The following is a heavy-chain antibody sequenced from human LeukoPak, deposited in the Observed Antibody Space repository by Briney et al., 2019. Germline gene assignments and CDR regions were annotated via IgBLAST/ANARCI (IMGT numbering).Heavy chain of an antibody. D-gene: IGHD4-23*01. J-gene: IGHJ4*02. V-gene: IGHV4-34*01. CDR2: INHSGST. Sequence: SETLSLTCAVYGGSFSGYYWSWIRQPPGKGLEWIGEINHSGSTNYNPSLKSRATISVDTSKNQFSLKLSSVTAADTAVYYCARHTTVVPPHYFDYWGQGTLVTVSS. CDR1: GGSFSGYY. CDR3: ARHTTVVPPHYFDY.